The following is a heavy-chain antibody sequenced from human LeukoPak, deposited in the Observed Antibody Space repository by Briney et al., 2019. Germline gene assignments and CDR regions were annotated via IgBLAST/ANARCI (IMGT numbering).Heavy chain of an antibody. D-gene: IGHD1-26*01. V-gene: IGHV3-30*03. CDR2: KSYDGSNK. J-gene: IGHJ4*02. Sequence: PGGSLRLSCAASGFTLSNYGMHWVRQAPGKGLEWVAGKSYDGSNKYSADSVKGRFTISRDNSKNTLFLQMNSLRAEDTAVYYCARGGELQWELLSSLLDYWGQGTLVTVSS. CDR1: GFTLSNYG. CDR3: ARGGELQWELLSSLLDY.